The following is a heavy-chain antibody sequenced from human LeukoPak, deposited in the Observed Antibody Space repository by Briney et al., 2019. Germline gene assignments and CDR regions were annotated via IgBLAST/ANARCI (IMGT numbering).Heavy chain of an antibody. CDR1: GYSFTSYW. Sequence: GESLKISCKGSGYSFTSYWIGWVRQMPGKGLEWMGIIYPGDSDTRYSPSFQGQVTISADKSISTAYLQWSSLKASDTAMYYCARLSGYYDSSTYYYGTDVWGQGTTVTVSS. CDR2: IYPGDSDT. J-gene: IGHJ6*02. CDR3: ARLSGYYDSSTYYYGTDV. V-gene: IGHV5-51*01. D-gene: IGHD3-22*01.